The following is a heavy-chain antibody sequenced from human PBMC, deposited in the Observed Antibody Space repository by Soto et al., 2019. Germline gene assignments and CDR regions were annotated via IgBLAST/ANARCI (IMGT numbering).Heavy chain of an antibody. J-gene: IGHJ3*02. CDR1: GGSISSYY. V-gene: IGHV4-59*01. CDR3: ARWRGYCSGGSCYRDAFDI. CDR2: IYYSGST. D-gene: IGHD2-15*01. Sequence: TSETLSLTCTVSGGSISSYYWSWIRQPPGKGLEWIGYIYYSGSTNYNPSLKSRVTISVDTSKNQFSLKLSSVTAADTAVYYCARWRGYCSGGSCYRDAFDIWGQGTMVTVSS.